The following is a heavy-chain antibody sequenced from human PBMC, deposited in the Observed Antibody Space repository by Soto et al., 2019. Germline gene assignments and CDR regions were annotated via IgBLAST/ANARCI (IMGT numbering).Heavy chain of an antibody. Sequence: GGSLRLSCAASGFTFSSYAMSWVRQAPGKGLEWVSAISGSGGSTYYADSVKGRFTISRDNSKNTLYLQMNSLRAEDTAVYYCANSGGAEAIVLMVYASFDYWGQGTLVTVSS. J-gene: IGHJ4*02. D-gene: IGHD2-8*01. CDR1: GFTFSSYA. CDR3: ANSGGAEAIVLMVYASFDY. CDR2: ISGSGGST. V-gene: IGHV3-23*01.